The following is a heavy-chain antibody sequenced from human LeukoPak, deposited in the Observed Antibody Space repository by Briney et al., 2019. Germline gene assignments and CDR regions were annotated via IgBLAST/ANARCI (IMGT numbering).Heavy chain of an antibody. Sequence: SSETLSLTCTVSGGSISSYYWSWIRQPPGKGLEWIGFIYYSGSTNYNPSLKSRATISVDTSKNQFSLKLSSVTAADTAVYYCARVWLGPGTRYYYYYGMDVWGQGTTVTVSS. V-gene: IGHV4-59*01. CDR2: IYYSGST. J-gene: IGHJ6*02. D-gene: IGHD3-10*01. CDR3: ARVWLGPGTRYYYYYGMDV. CDR1: GGSISSYY.